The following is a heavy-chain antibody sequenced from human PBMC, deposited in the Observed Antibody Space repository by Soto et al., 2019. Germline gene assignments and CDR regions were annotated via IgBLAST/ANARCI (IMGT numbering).Heavy chain of an antibody. CDR2: MTYDGATE. J-gene: IGHJ3*01. CDR1: GFPFSDYV. CDR3: ARVRLTISVNDALDV. V-gene: IGHV3-30*14. Sequence: QVQLVESGGGVVQPGRSLRLSCAASGFPFSDYVIHWVRQAAGKGLEWVASMTYDGATEYYADSVKGRFTVSRDNSKRTLSLQMNSLRPEDTAVYYCARVRLTISVNDALDVWGQGTTVTVSS. D-gene: IGHD3-10*01.